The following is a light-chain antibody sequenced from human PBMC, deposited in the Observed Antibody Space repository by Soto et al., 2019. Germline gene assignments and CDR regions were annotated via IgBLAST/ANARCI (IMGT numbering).Light chain of an antibody. CDR2: DVS. V-gene: IGLV2-14*01. Sequence: QSVLTQPASVSGSPGQSITISCTGTSSDVGGYHYVSWYQQHPGKAPKLMIYDVSSRPSGVSNRFSGSKSGSTASLTISGLRADDEAVYYCSSCSSSSTVLFGGGTKVTVL. J-gene: IGLJ3*02. CDR1: SSDVGGYHY. CDR3: SSCSSSSTVL.